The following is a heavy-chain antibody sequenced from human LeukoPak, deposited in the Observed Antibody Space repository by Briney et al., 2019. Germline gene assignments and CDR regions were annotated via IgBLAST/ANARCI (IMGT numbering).Heavy chain of an antibody. J-gene: IGHJ5*02. CDR2: IYPGDSDT. Sequence: GESLKISCKGSGYSFTSYWIGWVRQMPGKGLEWMGIIYPGDSDTRYSPSFQGQVTISADKSISTAYLQWSSLKASDTAMYYCARLPCGYDFVNWFDPWGQGTLVTVSS. V-gene: IGHV5-51*01. D-gene: IGHD5-12*01. CDR3: ARLPCGYDFVNWFDP. CDR1: GYSFTSYW.